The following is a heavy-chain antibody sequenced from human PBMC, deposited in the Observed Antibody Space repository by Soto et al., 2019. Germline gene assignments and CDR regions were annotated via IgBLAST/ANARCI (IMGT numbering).Heavy chain of an antibody. D-gene: IGHD3-9*01. CDR1: GFTFAEYA. J-gene: IGHJ4*02. Sequence: GGSLRLSCAAPGFTFAEYAMHWVGQAPGKGLEWVSGISWNSGSIGYADSVKGRFTISRDNAKNSLYLQMNSLRAEDTALYYCAKAWNGYYDILTGYLNYWGQGTLVTVSS. CDR2: ISWNSGSI. V-gene: IGHV3-9*01. CDR3: AKAWNGYYDILTGYLNY.